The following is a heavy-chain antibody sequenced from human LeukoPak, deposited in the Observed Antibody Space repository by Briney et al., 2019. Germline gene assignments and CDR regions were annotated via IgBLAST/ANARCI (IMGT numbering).Heavy chain of an antibody. V-gene: IGHV3-53*05. J-gene: IGHJ6*03. CDR3: AKDGEAVAGTFYYYYYMDV. D-gene: IGHD6-19*01. Sequence: GGSLRLSCAASGFTVSSNYMSWVRQAPGKGLEWVSVIYSGGTTYYADSMKGRFTISRDNSKNTLYLQMNSLRAEDTAVYYCAKDGEAVAGTFYYYYYMDVWGKGTTVTISS. CDR1: GFTVSSNY. CDR2: IYSGGTT.